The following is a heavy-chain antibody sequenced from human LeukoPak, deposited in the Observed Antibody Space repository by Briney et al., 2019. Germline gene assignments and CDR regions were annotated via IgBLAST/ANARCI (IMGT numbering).Heavy chain of an antibody. CDR2: ISGSGGST. Sequence: GGSLRLSCAASGFTFSSYAMSWVRQASGKGLEWVSAISGSGGSTYYADSVKGRFTISRDNSKNTLYLQMNSLRAEDTAVYYCAKDWGLRYSGYEGEAFDIWGQGTMVTVSS. CDR1: GFTFSSYA. CDR3: AKDWGLRYSGYEGEAFDI. D-gene: IGHD5-12*01. V-gene: IGHV3-23*01. J-gene: IGHJ3*02.